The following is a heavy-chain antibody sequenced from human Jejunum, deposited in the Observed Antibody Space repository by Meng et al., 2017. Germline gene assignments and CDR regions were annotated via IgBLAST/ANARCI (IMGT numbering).Heavy chain of an antibody. CDR2: INPDGSNP. D-gene: IGHD1-1*01. CDR3: TNDRLNH. CDR1: GFTFTDHW. J-gene: IGHJ1*01. V-gene: IGHV3-74*02. Sequence: VQLVESGGSLAQPGGALRLSCAGSGFTFTDHWMHWVRQGPGKGLVWVSRINPDGSNPTYADSVKGRFTISRDNAKNTVYLQMNSLRAEDTAVYYCTNDRLNHWGQGALVTVFS.